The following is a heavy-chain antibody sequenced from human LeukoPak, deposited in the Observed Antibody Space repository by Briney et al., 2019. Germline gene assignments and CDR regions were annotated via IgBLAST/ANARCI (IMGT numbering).Heavy chain of an antibody. CDR1: GFTFYMYA. CDR3: AKDRPNFHENSGHYYRRDGDS. V-gene: IGHV3-23*01. Sequence: PVGSLTLSCQASGFTFYMYAMSWVRQAPGKGLEWVASMCGTAGCTFYPDSVKGRFTISRDNSKNVLYLRMNSLTAEDTAIYYCAKDRPNFHENSGHYYRRDGDSWGQGTLVTVSS. D-gene: IGHD3-22*01. CDR2: MCGTAGCT. J-gene: IGHJ5*01.